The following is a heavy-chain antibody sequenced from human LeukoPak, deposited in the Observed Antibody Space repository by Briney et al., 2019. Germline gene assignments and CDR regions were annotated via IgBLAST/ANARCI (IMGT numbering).Heavy chain of an antibody. J-gene: IGHJ4*02. Sequence: AGRSLRLSCAASGFTFSSYAMHWVRQAPGKGLEWVAVISYDGSNKYYAESVKGRFTISRDNSKNTLYLQMNSLRDEDTAVYYCAKAIGGIAVAGTPEYWGQGTLVIVSS. D-gene: IGHD6-19*01. V-gene: IGHV3-30*04. CDR3: AKAIGGIAVAGTPEY. CDR2: ISYDGSNK. CDR1: GFTFSSYA.